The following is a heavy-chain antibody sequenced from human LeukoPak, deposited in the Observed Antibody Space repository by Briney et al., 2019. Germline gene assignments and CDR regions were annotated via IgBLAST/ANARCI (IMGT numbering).Heavy chain of an antibody. Sequence: SETLSLTCTVSGGSISSSSHYWGWIRQPPGKGLEWIGTFYYSGSTYYNPSLKSRVTISVDRSKSQFSLKLSSVTAADTAVYYCARARDSSGYYQEFDYWGRGTLVTVSS. CDR3: ARARDSSGYYQEFDY. D-gene: IGHD3-22*01. J-gene: IGHJ4*02. CDR1: GGSISSSSHY. CDR2: FYYSGST. V-gene: IGHV4-39*07.